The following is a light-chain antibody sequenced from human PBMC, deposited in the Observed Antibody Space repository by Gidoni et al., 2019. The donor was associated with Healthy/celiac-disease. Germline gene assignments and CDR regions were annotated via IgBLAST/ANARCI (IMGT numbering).Light chain of an antibody. J-gene: IGKJ4*01. V-gene: IGKV1-9*01. CDR3: QQLNSYLALT. Sequence: DIQLTQSPSFLSASVGDRVTITCRASQGISSYLAWYQQKPGKAPKLLIYAASTLQSGVPSRFSGSGSGTEFTLTISSLQPEDFATYYCQQLNSYLALTFGGXTKVEIK. CDR2: AAS. CDR1: QGISSY.